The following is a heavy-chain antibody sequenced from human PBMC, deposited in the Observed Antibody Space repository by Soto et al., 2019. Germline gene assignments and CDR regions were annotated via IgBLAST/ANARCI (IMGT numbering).Heavy chain of an antibody. J-gene: IGHJ6*02. D-gene: IGHD5-18*01. CDR1: GGTFSSYA. CDR2: IIPIFGTA. V-gene: IGHV1-69*13. CDR3: ACWFGWESYGPGGYYYYGMDV. Sequence: ASVKVSCKASGGTFSSYAISWVRQAPGQGLEWMGGIIPIFGTANYAQKFQGRVTITADESTSTAYMELSSLRSEDTAVYYCACWFGWESYGPGGYYYYGMDVWGQGTTVTVSS.